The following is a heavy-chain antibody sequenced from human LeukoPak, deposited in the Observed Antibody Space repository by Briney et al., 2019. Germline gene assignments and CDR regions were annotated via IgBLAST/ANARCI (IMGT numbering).Heavy chain of an antibody. V-gene: IGHV4-34*01. Sequence: SETLSLTCAVYGGSFSGYYWSWIRPPPGKGLEWIGEINHSGSTYYNPSLKSRVTISVDTSKNQFSLKLSSVTAADTAVYYCARFDHYYYYGMDVWGQGTTVTVSS. J-gene: IGHJ6*02. CDR1: GGSFSGYY. CDR2: INHSGST. CDR3: ARFDHYYYYGMDV. D-gene: IGHD3-9*01.